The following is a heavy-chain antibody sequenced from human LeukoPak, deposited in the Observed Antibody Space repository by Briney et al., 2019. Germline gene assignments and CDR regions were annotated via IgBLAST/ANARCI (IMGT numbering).Heavy chain of an antibody. Sequence: PSETLSLTCSVSGDSISNHYWSWIRQSPGKGLEWIGYIYYSGSTNYNPSLKSRVTISVDTSKNQFSLKLSSVTAADTAVYYCARSNSGFDAFDIWGQGTMVTVSS. CDR1: GDSISNHY. J-gene: IGHJ3*02. D-gene: IGHD2/OR15-2a*01. CDR3: ARSNSGFDAFDI. CDR2: IYYSGST. V-gene: IGHV4-59*11.